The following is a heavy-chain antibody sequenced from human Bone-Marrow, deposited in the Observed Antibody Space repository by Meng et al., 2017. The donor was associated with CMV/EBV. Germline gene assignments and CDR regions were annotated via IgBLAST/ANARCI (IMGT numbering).Heavy chain of an antibody. D-gene: IGHD6-13*01. V-gene: IGHV4-39*07. J-gene: IGHJ4*02. Sequence: SETLSLTCTVSGGSISSSSYYWGWIRQPPGKGLEWIGSIYYSGSTNYNPSLKSRVTISVDTSKNQFSLKLSSVTAADTAVYYCARSGYSSSWYGLWGQGTLVTVSS. CDR3: ARSGYSSSWYGL. CDR2: IYYSGST. CDR1: GGSISSSSYY.